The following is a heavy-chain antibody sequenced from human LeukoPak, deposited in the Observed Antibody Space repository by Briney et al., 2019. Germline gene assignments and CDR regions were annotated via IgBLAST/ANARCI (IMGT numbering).Heavy chain of an antibody. CDR1: GGTFSSYA. V-gene: IGHV1-69*13. J-gene: IGHJ5*02. CDR3: ARGGGTMIVVNWFDP. CDR2: TIPIFGTA. D-gene: IGHD3-22*01. Sequence: SVKVSCKASGGTFSSYAISWVRQAPGQGLEWMGGTIPIFGTANYAQKFQGRVTITADESTSTAYMELSSLRSEDTAVYYCARGGGTMIVVNWFDPWGQGTLVTVSS.